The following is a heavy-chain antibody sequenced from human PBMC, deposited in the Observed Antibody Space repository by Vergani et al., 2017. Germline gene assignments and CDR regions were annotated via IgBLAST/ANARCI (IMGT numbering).Heavy chain of an antibody. CDR2: IYYSGST. J-gene: IGHJ6*03. CDR3: AREVWGNDYYYYYMDV. CDR1: GGSISSYY. D-gene: IGHD3-16*01. V-gene: IGHV4-59*01. Sequence: QVQLQESGPGLVKPSETLSLTCTVSGGSISSYYWSWIRQPPGKGLEWMWYIYYSGSTNYNPSLKSRVTISVDTSKNQFSLKLSSVTAADTAVYYCAREVWGNDYYYYYMDVWGKGTTVTVSS.